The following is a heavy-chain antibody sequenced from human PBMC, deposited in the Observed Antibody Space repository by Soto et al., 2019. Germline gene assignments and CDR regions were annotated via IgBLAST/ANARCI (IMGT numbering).Heavy chain of an antibody. V-gene: IGHV1-69*02. J-gene: IGHJ5*02. CDR2: IIPILGIA. Sequence: QVQLVQSGAEVKKPGSSVKVSCKASGGTFSSYTISWVRQAPGQGLEWMGRIIPILGIANYAQKFQGRVTIDADKATSTDYMELSSLRSEDTAVYYCARVGAMVPPRWFDPWGQGTLVTVSS. CDR1: GGTFSSYT. D-gene: IGHD1-26*01. CDR3: ARVGAMVPPRWFDP.